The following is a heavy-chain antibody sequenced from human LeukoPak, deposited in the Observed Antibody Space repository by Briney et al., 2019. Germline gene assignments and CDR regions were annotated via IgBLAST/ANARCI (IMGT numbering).Heavy chain of an antibody. J-gene: IGHJ5*02. CDR1: GYTFTGYY. Sequence: ASVKVSCKASGYTFTGYYMHWVRQAPGQGLEWMGWINPNSGGTNYAQKFQGRVTMTRDTSISTAYMGLSRLRSDDTAVYYCARVYYDILTGYYKRYNWFDPWGQGTLVTVSS. CDR3: ARVYYDILTGYYKRYNWFDP. CDR2: INPNSGGT. D-gene: IGHD3-9*01. V-gene: IGHV1-2*02.